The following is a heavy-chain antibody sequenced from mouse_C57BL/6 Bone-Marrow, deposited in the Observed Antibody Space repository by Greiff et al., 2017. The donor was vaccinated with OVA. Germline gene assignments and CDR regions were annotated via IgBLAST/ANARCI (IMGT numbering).Heavy chain of an antibody. Sequence: VQLQQSGAELVKPGASVKMSCKASGYTFTSYWITWVKQRPGQGLEWLGDIYPGSGSTNYNEKFQSKSTLTVDTSSSTANMQLSSLTSEDCAVYDCARRSYYGSSYVAYWGKGTLVTVAA. J-gene: IGHJ3*01. V-gene: IGHV1-55*01. D-gene: IGHD1-1*01. CDR3: ARRSYYGSSYVAY. CDR2: IYPGSGST. CDR1: GYTFTSYW.